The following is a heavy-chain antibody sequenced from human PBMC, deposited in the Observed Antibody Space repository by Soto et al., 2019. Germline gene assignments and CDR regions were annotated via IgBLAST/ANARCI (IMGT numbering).Heavy chain of an antibody. D-gene: IGHD6-13*01. V-gene: IGHV1-2*02. CDR2: INPNSGGT. J-gene: IGHJ4*02. Sequence: GASVKVSFKASGYTFTGYYMHWVRQAPGQGLEWMGWINPNSGGTNYAQKFQGRVTMTRDTSISTAYMELSRLRSDDTAVYYCARVYDSSSWYYFDYWGQGTLVTVSS. CDR3: ARVYDSSSWYYFDY. CDR1: GYTFTGYY.